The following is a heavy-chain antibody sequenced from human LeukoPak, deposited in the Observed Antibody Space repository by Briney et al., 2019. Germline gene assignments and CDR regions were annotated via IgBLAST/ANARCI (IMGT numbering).Heavy chain of an antibody. J-gene: IGHJ3*02. D-gene: IGHD4-17*01. CDR3: ARANGDQRSNAFDI. CDR1: GYTFTGYY. CDR2: INPNSGGT. Sequence: ASVKVSRKASGYTFTGYYMHWVRQAPGQGLEWMGRINPNSGGTNYAQKFQGRVTMTRDTSISTAYMELSRLRSDDTAVYYCARANGDQRSNAFDIWGQGTMVTVSS. V-gene: IGHV1-2*06.